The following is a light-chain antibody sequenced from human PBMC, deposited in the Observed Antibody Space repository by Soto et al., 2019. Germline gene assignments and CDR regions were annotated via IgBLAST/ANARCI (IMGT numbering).Light chain of an antibody. CDR2: DAS. CDR1: QNIDAW. V-gene: IGKV1-5*01. Sequence: IKLRLSPCSLSAYLGGRDTSACRASQNIDAWLAWYQQKPGKAPKLLIYDASNLESGVPSRFSGSGSGTEFTLTISNLQPDDFATYYCQQYENYWTFGQGTKVDIK. CDR3: QQYENYWT. J-gene: IGKJ1*01.